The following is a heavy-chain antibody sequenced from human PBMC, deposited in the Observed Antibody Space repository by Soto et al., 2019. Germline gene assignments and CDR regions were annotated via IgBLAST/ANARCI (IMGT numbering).Heavy chain of an antibody. CDR3: AHRVLRTVFGLVTTTAIYFDF. J-gene: IGHJ4*02. Sequence: QITLNESGPTVVRPTETLTLTCRFSGFSLTTSGVGVGWIRQPPGKAPEWLALIYWDDDKRYSVSLKSRLTITKDTSKIQVVLTVADLDPTDTATYYCAHRVLRTVFGLVTTTAIYFDFWGQGTPVAVSS. CDR2: IYWDDDK. CDR1: GFSLTTSGVG. D-gene: IGHD3-3*01. V-gene: IGHV2-5*02.